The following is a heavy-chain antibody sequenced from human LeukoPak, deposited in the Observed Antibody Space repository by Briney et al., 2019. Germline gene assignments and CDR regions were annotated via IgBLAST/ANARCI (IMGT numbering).Heavy chain of an antibody. CDR3: AKDYGDYGAFDI. D-gene: IGHD4-17*01. CDR1: GFTFDDYA. Sequence: GRSLRLSCAASGFTFDDYAMHWVRQAPGKGLEWVSGISWNSGSIGYADSVKGRFTISRDNAKNSLYLQMNSLRAEDTALYYCAKDYGDYGAFDIWGQGTTVTVSS. J-gene: IGHJ3*02. CDR2: ISWNSGSI. V-gene: IGHV3-9*01.